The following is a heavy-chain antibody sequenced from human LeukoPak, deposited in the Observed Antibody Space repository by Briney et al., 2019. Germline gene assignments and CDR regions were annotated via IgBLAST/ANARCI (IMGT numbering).Heavy chain of an antibody. D-gene: IGHD5-18*01. Sequence: ASVKASCKASGYTFTGYYMHWVRQAPGQGLEWMGRINPNSGGTNYAQKFQGRVTMTRDTSISTAYMELSRLRSDDTAVYYCARVGYSYGYVMNFDYWGQGTLVTVSS. CDR3: ARVGYSYGYVMNFDY. CDR1: GYTFTGYY. CDR2: INPNSGGT. V-gene: IGHV1-2*06. J-gene: IGHJ4*02.